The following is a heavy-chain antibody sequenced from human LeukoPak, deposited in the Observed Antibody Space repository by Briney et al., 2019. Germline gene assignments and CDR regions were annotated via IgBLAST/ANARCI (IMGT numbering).Heavy chain of an antibody. CDR2: ISGYNGNT. V-gene: IGHV1-18*01. Sequence: ASVKVSCKASGYTFTNYGISWVRQAPGQGLEWMGWISGYNGNTNYAQKLQGRVNMTTDTSTSTAYMELRSLRSDDTAVYYCARDIGVGYSTGGVMGRFDYWGQGTLVTVSS. CDR1: GYTFTNYG. J-gene: IGHJ4*02. CDR3: ARDIGVGYSTGGVMGRFDY. D-gene: IGHD2-8*02.